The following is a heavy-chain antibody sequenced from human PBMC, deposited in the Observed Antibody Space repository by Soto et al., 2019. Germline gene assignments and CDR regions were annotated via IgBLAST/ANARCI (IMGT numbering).Heavy chain of an antibody. CDR1: GGSISSSSYY. D-gene: IGHD3-10*01. Sequence: PSETLSLTCTVSGGSISSSSYYWGWIRQPPGKGLEWIGSIYYSGSTYYNPSLKSRVTISVDTSKNQFSLKLSSVTAADTAVYYCARSGGYYGSGRVPFDYWGQGTLVTVSS. CDR3: ARSGGYYGSGRVPFDY. CDR2: IYYSGST. J-gene: IGHJ4*02. V-gene: IGHV4-39*01.